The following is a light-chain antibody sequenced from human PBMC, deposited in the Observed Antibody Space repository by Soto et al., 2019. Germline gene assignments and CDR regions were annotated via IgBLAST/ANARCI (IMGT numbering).Light chain of an antibody. Sequence: DIQLTQSPSFLSASVGDRVTITCRASQGISTFLAWYQQKPGKAPKLLIYAASTLQSGVPSRFSGSGSWTEFALTISSLQPEDFATYYCQQFNGFPFSFGGGTKVEIK. CDR1: QGISTF. CDR3: QQFNGFPFS. V-gene: IGKV1-9*01. CDR2: AAS. J-gene: IGKJ4*01.